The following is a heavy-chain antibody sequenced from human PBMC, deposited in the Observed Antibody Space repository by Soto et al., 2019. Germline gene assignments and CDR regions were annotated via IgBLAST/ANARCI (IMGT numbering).Heavy chain of an antibody. D-gene: IGHD2-2*02. Sequence: ASVKVSCKASGYTFTSYGISWVRQAPGQGPEWMGWISAYNGNTNYAQKLQGRVTMTTDTSTSTAYMELRSLRSDDTAVYYCARDEKDIVVVPAAIRPKYCGMDVWGQGTTVTVSS. J-gene: IGHJ6*02. CDR2: ISAYNGNT. CDR3: ARDEKDIVVVPAAIRPKYCGMDV. V-gene: IGHV1-18*01. CDR1: GYTFTSYG.